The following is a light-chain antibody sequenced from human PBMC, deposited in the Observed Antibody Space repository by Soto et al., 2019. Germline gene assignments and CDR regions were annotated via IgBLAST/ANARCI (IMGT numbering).Light chain of an antibody. CDR3: QQYGSSHWT. Sequence: EIVLAQSPGTLSLSPGERATLSCRASQSVSSSYLAWYQQKPGQAPRLLIYGASSRATGIPDRFSGSGSGTDFTLTISRLEPEDFAVYYCQQYGSSHWTCGEVPKVDIK. CDR2: GAS. CDR1: QSVSSSY. V-gene: IGKV3-20*01. J-gene: IGKJ1*01.